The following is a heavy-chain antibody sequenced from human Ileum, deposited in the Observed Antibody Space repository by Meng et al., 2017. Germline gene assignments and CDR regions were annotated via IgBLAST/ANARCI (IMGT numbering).Heavy chain of an antibody. D-gene: IGHD5-18*01. CDR3: ARGGFSLWLLDH. Sequence: GGSLRLSCVASGFTFSNYWMHWVRQAPGKGLVWVSRIHSTGSTTDYADSVRGRFTISRDNVKNTVYLQMNSLRAEDTAVYYCARGGFSLWLLDHWGQGALVTVSS. CDR1: GFTFSNYW. J-gene: IGHJ4*02. V-gene: IGHV3-74*01. CDR2: IHSTGSTT.